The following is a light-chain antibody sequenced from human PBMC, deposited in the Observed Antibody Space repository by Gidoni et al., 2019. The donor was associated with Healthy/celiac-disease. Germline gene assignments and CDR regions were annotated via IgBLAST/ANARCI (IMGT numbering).Light chain of an antibody. Sequence: DNQMTQSPSTLSASVGDRVTITCRASQSISSWLAWYQQKPGKAPKLLIYDASSLESGVPSRFSGSGSGTEFTLTISSLQPDDFATYYCQQYNSYSLTFXQXTKVEIK. CDR2: DAS. CDR3: QQYNSYSLT. CDR1: QSISSW. J-gene: IGKJ1*01. V-gene: IGKV1-5*01.